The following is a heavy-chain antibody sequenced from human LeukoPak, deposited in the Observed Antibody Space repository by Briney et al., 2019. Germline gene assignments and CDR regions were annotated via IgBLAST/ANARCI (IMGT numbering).Heavy chain of an antibody. CDR1: GGSISSYY. Sequence: SETLSLTCIVSGGSISSYYWSWIRQPPGKGLEWIGYIYTSGSTNYNPSLKSRVTISVDTSKNQFSLKLSSVTAADTAVYYCARQGIAAAGHYYYYMDVWGKGTTVTVSS. V-gene: IGHV4-4*09. CDR3: ARQGIAAAGHYYYYMDV. J-gene: IGHJ6*03. CDR2: IYTSGST. D-gene: IGHD6-13*01.